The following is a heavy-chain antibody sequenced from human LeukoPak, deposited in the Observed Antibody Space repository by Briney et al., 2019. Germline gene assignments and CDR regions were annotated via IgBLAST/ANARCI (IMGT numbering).Heavy chain of an antibody. D-gene: IGHD2/OR15-2a*01. CDR3: ARRGISRGSEYFQP. Sequence: PSETLSLTCTVSGGSISSRNYCWGWIRQPPGKGLEWIGSIYYSGSTYYNPSLKSRVTISADTSKNQFSLKLSSVTAADTAVYYCARRGISRGSEYFQPWGQGTLVTVSS. CDR2: IYYSGST. CDR1: GGSISSRNYC. V-gene: IGHV4-39*01. J-gene: IGHJ1*01.